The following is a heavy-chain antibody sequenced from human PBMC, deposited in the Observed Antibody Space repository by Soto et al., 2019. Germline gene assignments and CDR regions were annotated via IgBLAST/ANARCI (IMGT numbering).Heavy chain of an antibody. CDR1: GGSFSGYY. Sequence: QSQTLSLTCAVYGGSFSGYYWSWIRQPPGKGLEWIGEINHSGSTNYNPSLKSRVTISVDTSKNQFSLKLSSVTAADTAVYYCAMRGGILTGYYFDYWGQGTLVTVSS. CDR2: INHSGST. V-gene: IGHV4-34*01. D-gene: IGHD3-9*01. J-gene: IGHJ4*02. CDR3: AMRGGILTGYYFDY.